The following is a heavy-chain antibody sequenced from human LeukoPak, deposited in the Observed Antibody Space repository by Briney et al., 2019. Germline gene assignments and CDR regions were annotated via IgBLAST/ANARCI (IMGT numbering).Heavy chain of an antibody. D-gene: IGHD1-26*01. Sequence: VSVKVSCKVSGYTLTELSMHWVRQAPGKGLEWMGGFDPEDGETIYAQKFQGRVTMTEDTSTDTAYMELSSLRSEDTAVYYCATLNPGIVGAATGRGFFDPWGQGTLVTVSS. CDR1: GYTLTELS. CDR2: FDPEDGET. V-gene: IGHV1-24*01. CDR3: ATLNPGIVGAATGRGFFDP. J-gene: IGHJ5*02.